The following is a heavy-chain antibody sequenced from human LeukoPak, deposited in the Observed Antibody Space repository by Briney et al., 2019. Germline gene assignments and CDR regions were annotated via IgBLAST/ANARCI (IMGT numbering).Heavy chain of an antibody. CDR1: GYTFTSYG. J-gene: IGHJ5*02. V-gene: IGHV1-18*01. CDR3: ARVQGTPSSSWYEGWFDP. CDR2: ISAYNGNT. Sequence: ASVKVSCKASGYTFTSYGISWVRQAPGQGLEWMGWISAYNGNTNYAQKLQGRVTMTTDTSMSTAYMELRSLRSDDTAVYYCARVQGTPSSSWYEGWFDPWGQGTLVTVSS. D-gene: IGHD6-13*01.